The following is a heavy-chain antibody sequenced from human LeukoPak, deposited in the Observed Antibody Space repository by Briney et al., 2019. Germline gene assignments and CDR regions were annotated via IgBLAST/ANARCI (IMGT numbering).Heavy chain of an antibody. CDR1: GGTFSSYA. CDR3: ASPGGYYWYYFDY. Sequence: SVKVSCKASGGTFSSYAISWVQQAPGQGLEWMGGIIPIFGTANYAQKFQGRVTITAGESTSTAYMELSSLRSEDTAVYYCASPGGYYWYYFDYWGQGTLVTVSS. D-gene: IGHD3-22*01. J-gene: IGHJ4*02. V-gene: IGHV1-69*13. CDR2: IIPIFGTA.